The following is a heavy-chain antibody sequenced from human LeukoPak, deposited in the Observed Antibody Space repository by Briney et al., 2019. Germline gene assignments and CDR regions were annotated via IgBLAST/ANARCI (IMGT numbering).Heavy chain of an antibody. V-gene: IGHV1-8*02. CDR1: GYTFSIYD. CDR3: ARVHYQEPNNWFGP. D-gene: IGHD2-2*01. J-gene: IGHJ5*02. Sequence: ASVTVSFKASGYTFSIYDINWVRQAPGQGLEWMGWMSTNSGNTGFAQKFKGRLTMTRDTSIGTAYMELSSLKPEDTAVYYCARVHYQEPNNWFGPWGQGTQVTVSS. CDR2: MSTNSGNT.